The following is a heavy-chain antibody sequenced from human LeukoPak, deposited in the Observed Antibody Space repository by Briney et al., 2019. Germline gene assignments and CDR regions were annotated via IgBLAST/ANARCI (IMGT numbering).Heavy chain of an antibody. D-gene: IGHD2-2*01. CDR3: ARDLQIVVGAAARGRGPFDP. V-gene: IGHV3-21*01. Sequence: GGSLRLSCAASGFTFSSYNMNWLRQAPGKGLEWVSSISHGSGSIYYADSVKGRFAISRDNAKTSLYLQMNSLRAEDTAVYYCARDLQIVVGAAARGRGPFDPWGQGTLVTVSS. CDR1: GFTFSSYN. J-gene: IGHJ5*02. CDR2: ISHGSGSI.